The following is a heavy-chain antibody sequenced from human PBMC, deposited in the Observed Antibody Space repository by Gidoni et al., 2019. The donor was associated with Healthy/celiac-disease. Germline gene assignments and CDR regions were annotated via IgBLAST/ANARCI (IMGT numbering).Heavy chain of an antibody. D-gene: IGHD7-27*01. J-gene: IGHJ3*02. Sequence: QVQLVQSGAEVKKPGSSVKVSCKASGGTFSSYTISWVRQAPGQGLEWMGRIIPILGIANYAQKFQGRVTITADKSTSTAYMELSSLRSEDTAVYYCARDGGTGDYAFDIWGQGTMVTVSS. CDR1: GGTFSSYT. V-gene: IGHV1-69*08. CDR3: ARDGGTGDYAFDI. CDR2: IIPILGIA.